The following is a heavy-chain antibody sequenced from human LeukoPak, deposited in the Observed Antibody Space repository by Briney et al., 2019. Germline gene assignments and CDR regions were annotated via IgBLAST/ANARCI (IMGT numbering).Heavy chain of an antibody. J-gene: IGHJ6*02. CDR1: EFTFSNYA. CDR2: ISYDGNTI. D-gene: IGHD3-3*01. V-gene: IGHV3-30-3*01. CDR3: RHLNAHDWSDYYGMDV. Sequence: GGSLRLSCAASEFTFSNYALHWVRQAPGKGLQWVAVISYDGNTIHYADSVKGRFIISRDASKNTLYLQMNSLKTEDTAVYCTRHLNAHDWSDYYGMDVWGLGTTVTVSS.